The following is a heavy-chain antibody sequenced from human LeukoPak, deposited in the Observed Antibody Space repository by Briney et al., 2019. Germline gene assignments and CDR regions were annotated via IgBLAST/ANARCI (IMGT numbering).Heavy chain of an antibody. CDR3: ARDSDTYYYYGLDV. D-gene: IGHD3-9*01. Sequence: GASVKVPCKASGYTFTNYVINWVRQAPGQGLEWMGWINPTTGDPTFARGFTGRFVFSLDTSVSTAYLQISSLKAEDTAIYYCARDSDTYYYYGLDVWGQGTTVTVSS. CDR1: GYTFTNYV. CDR2: INPTTGDP. J-gene: IGHJ6*02. V-gene: IGHV7-4-1*02.